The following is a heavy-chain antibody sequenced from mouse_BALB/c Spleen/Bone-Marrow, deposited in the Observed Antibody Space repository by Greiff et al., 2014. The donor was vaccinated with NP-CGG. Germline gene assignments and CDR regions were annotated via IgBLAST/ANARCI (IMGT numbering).Heavy chain of an antibody. Sequence: VQLKESGGGLVQPGGSRKLSCAASGFTFSSFGMHWVRQAPEEGLEWVAYISSGSSTIYYADTVKGRFTISGDNPKNTLFLQMTSLRSEDTAMYYCARRDDGYYNFDYWGQGTTLTVSS. D-gene: IGHD2-3*01. CDR2: ISSGSSTI. J-gene: IGHJ2*01. V-gene: IGHV5-17*02. CDR1: GFTFSSFG. CDR3: ARRDDGYYNFDY.